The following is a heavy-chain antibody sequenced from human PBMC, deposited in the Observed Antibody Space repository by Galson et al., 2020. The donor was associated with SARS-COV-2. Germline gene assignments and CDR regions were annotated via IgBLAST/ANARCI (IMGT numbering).Heavy chain of an antibody. CDR3: ARRSGYSSSWYGVGPNNDAFDI. D-gene: IGHD6-13*01. CDR2: IDPSDSYT. J-gene: IGHJ3*02. V-gene: IGHV5-10-1*01. Sequence: HGESLKISCQGSGYTFTSYWISWVRQMPGKGLEWMGRIDPSDSYTNYSPSFQGTVTIPADKSISTAYLQRSSLKASNTARYYCARRSGYSSSWYGVGPNNDAFDIWGQGTMVTVSS. CDR1: GYTFTSYW.